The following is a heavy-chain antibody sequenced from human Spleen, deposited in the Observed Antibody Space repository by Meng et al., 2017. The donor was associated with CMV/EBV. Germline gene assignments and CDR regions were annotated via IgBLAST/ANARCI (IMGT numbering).Heavy chain of an antibody. Sequence: SETLSLTCTVSGGSVSSGSYYWSWIRQPPGKGLEWIGYIYYSGSTNYNPSLKSRVTISVDTSKNQFSLKLSSVTAADTAVYYCARALWAATGVVFDYWGQGTLVTVPQ. CDR1: GGSVSSGSYY. V-gene: IGHV4-61*01. D-gene: IGHD6-13*01. CDR3: ARALWAATGVVFDY. CDR2: IYYSGST. J-gene: IGHJ4*02.